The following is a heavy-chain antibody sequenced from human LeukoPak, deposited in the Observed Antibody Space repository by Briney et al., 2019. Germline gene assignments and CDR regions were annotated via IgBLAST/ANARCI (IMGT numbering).Heavy chain of an antibody. V-gene: IGHV3-23*01. D-gene: IGHD4-23*01. J-gene: IGHJ4*02. Sequence: GGSLRLSCAASGFTFSTYGMSWVRQAPGKGLQWVSTIPSGGGTYYADSVKGRFTISRDNSKNTLYLQMNSLRAEDTAVYYCAKDYDGVNWRGSRVGYFDYWGQGTLVTVSS. CDR3: AKDYDGVNWRGSRVGYFDY. CDR1: GFTFSTYG. CDR2: IPSGGGT.